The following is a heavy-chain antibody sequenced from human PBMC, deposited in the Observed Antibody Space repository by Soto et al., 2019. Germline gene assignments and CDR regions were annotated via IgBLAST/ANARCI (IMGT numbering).Heavy chain of an antibody. CDR3: TTDPYDILTGPPLGP. D-gene: IGHD3-9*01. V-gene: IGHV3-15*07. CDR2: IKSKTDGGTT. CDR1: GFTFSNAW. Sequence: PGGSLRLSCAASGFTFSNAWMNWVRQAPGKGLEWVGRIKSKTDGGTTDYAAPVKGRFTISRDDSKNTLYLQMNSLKTEDTAVYYCTTDPYDILTGPPLGPWGQGTLVTVSS. J-gene: IGHJ5*02.